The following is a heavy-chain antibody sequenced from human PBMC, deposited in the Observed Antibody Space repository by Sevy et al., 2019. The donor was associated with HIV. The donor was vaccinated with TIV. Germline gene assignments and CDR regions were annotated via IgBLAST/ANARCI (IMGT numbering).Heavy chain of an antibody. J-gene: IGHJ3*02. CDR1: GFTFSSYA. D-gene: IGHD3-22*01. Sequence: GGSLRLSCAASGFTFSSYAMSWVRQAPGKGLEWVSAISGSGGSTYYADSVKGGLTISRDNSKNTLYLQMNSLRAEDTAVYYCAKVGYYDSSAGAFDIWGQGTMVTVSS. CDR2: ISGSGGST. V-gene: IGHV3-23*01. CDR3: AKVGYYDSSAGAFDI.